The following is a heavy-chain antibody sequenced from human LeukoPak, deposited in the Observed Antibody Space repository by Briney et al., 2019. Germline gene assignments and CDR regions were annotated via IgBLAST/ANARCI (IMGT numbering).Heavy chain of an antibody. CDR3: ARLSAVAGQKLYYFDY. Sequence: PRAPLKISCKGSGSPFTSYWIGWVRQLPGKGLEWMGIIYPGDSDTRYSPSFQGQVPISADKSNSNAYLQWSSLKASDTAMYYCARLSAVAGQKLYYFDYWGQGTLVTVSS. D-gene: IGHD6-19*01. V-gene: IGHV5-51*01. J-gene: IGHJ4*02. CDR1: GSPFTSYW. CDR2: IYPGDSDT.